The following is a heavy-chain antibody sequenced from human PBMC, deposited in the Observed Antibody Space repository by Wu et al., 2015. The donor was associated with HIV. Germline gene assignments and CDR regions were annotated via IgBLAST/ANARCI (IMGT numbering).Heavy chain of an antibody. V-gene: IGHV1-69*12. D-gene: IGHD6-19*01. CDR3: ARRATLAVAGHYYGMGRR. CDR1: GGTFSSYA. CDR2: IIPIFGTA. J-gene: IGHJ6*04. Sequence: QVQLVQSGAEVKKPGSSVKVSCKASGGTFSSYAISWVRQAPGQGLEWMGGIIPIFGTANYAQKFQGRVTITADESTSTAYMELSSLRSEDTAVYYCARRATLAVAGHYYGMGRRGDQGDHG.